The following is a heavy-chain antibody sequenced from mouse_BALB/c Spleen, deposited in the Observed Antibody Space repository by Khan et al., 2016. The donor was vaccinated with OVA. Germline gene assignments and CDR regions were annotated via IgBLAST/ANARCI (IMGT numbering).Heavy chain of an antibody. Sequence: EVELVESGGGFMQPGGSLTLSCATSGFTFTDYYMQWVRQTPEKRLEWVAYISNRGTHPSYSDTVWGRFTISSDNAKKTLYMQMSRLKSEDPAMYYCARYGDGGGLAYWGQGTLVTVSA. CDR3: ARYGDGGGLAY. V-gene: IGHV5-12*02. D-gene: IGHD1-1*02. CDR2: ISNRGTHP. CDR1: GFTFTDYY. J-gene: IGHJ3*01.